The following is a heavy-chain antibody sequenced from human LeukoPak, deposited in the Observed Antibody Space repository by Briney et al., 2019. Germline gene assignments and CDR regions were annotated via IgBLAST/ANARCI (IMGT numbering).Heavy chain of an antibody. CDR3: ARHPSGLRGAFDY. J-gene: IGHJ4*02. V-gene: IGHV4-34*01. CDR1: GGSFSGYY. D-gene: IGHD5-12*01. Sequence: SETLSLTCAVYGGSFSGYYWSWIRQPPGKGLEWIGEIKHSGSTNYNPSLKSRVTISVDTSKNQFSLKLSSVTAADTAVYYCARHPSGLRGAFDYLGQGTLVTVSS. CDR2: IKHSGST.